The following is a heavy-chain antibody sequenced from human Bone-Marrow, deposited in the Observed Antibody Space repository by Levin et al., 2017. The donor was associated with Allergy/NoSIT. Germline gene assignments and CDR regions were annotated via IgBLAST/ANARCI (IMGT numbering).Heavy chain of an antibody. Sequence: GESLKISCKGSGYSFTSYWITWVRQMPGKGLEWMGRIDPSDSYINYSPSFQGHVTISTDNSISTAYLQWSSLKASDTAMYYCARHPGIAAAIDYWGQGTLVTVSS. J-gene: IGHJ4*02. CDR1: GYSFTSYW. D-gene: IGHD6-25*01. V-gene: IGHV5-10-1*01. CDR2: IDPSDSYI. CDR3: ARHPGIAAAIDY.